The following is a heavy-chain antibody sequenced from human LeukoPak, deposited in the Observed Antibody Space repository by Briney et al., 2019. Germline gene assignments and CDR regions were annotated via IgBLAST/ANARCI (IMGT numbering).Heavy chain of an antibody. V-gene: IGHV4-61*02. J-gene: IGHJ6*03. CDR3: AREYVAVTGYYYYYMDV. CDR2: IYTSGST. Sequence: SETLSLTCTVSGGSISSGSYYWSWIRQPAGKGLEWIGRIYTSGSTNYNPSLKSRVTISVDTSKNQFSLKLSSVTAADTAVYYCAREYVAVTGYYYYYMDVWGNGTTVTVSS. D-gene: IGHD6-19*01. CDR1: GGSISSGSYY.